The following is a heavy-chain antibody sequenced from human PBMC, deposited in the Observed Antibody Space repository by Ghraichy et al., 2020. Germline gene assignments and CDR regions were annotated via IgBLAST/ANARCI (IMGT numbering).Heavy chain of an antibody. V-gene: IGHV3-23*01. Sequence: GESLNISCEGSGFTFSSYTMNWVRQAPGKGLQWVSGISGTGGRTYYADSMKGRMTISRDNRKKTFYFEINSLRAEDTAIYYCAKDSNYNAVFYMEVWGKGTTVIVSS. CDR3: AKDSNYNAVFYMEV. J-gene: IGHJ6*03. D-gene: IGHD3-10*01. CDR2: ISGTGGRT. CDR1: GFTFSSYT.